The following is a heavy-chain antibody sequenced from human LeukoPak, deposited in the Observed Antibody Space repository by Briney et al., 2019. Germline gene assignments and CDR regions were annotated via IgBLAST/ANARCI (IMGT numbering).Heavy chain of an antibody. CDR2: MNPNSGNT. Sequence: ASVKVSCKASGYTFTSYDINWVRQATGQGLEWMGWMNPNSGNTGYAQKFQGRVTITRNTSISTAYMELSSLRSDDTAVYYCARPVPAASDAFDIWGQGTMVTVSS. CDR3: ARPVPAASDAFDI. V-gene: IGHV1-8*03. CDR1: GYTFTSYD. J-gene: IGHJ3*02. D-gene: IGHD2-2*01.